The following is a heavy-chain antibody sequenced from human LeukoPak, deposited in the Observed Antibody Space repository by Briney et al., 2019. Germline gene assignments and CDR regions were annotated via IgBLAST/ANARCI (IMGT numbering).Heavy chain of an antibody. CDR1: GFTFSNFW. J-gene: IGHJ4*02. CDR3: ARGDDFSGDH. V-gene: IGHV3-7*04. CDR2: IHPEGNEK. D-gene: IGHD1-1*01. Sequence: PGGSLRLSCATSGFTFSNFWISWVLQAPGRGLEWVANIHPEGNEKYHVESVKGRFTISRDNARNLLFLQMNGLRVEDTAVYYCARGDDFSGDHWGQGTLVTVSS.